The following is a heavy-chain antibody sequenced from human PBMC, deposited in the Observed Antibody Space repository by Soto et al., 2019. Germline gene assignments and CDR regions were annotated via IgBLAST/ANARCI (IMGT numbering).Heavy chain of an antibody. D-gene: IGHD7-27*01. Sequence: ASVKVSCKASGYTFTSYAMHWVRQAPGQRLEWMGWINAGNGNTKYSQKFQGRVTITRDTSASTAYMELSSLRSEDTAVYYCARKLGIMEDAFDIWGQGTMVTVSS. CDR2: INAGNGNT. CDR3: ARKLGIMEDAFDI. V-gene: IGHV1-3*01. CDR1: GYTFTSYA. J-gene: IGHJ3*02.